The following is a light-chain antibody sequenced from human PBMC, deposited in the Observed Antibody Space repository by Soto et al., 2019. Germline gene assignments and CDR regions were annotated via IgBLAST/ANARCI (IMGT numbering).Light chain of an antibody. Sequence: SVLNHPASVSGSPGQSITSSCTGTSSDVGGYNYVSWYQQHPGKAPKLMIYEVSNRPSGVSNRFSGSKSGNTASLTISGLQAEDEADYYCSSYTSSSTIYVFGTGTKSPS. CDR3: SSYTSSSTIYV. V-gene: IGLV2-14*01. CDR1: SSDVGGYNY. CDR2: EVS. J-gene: IGLJ1*01.